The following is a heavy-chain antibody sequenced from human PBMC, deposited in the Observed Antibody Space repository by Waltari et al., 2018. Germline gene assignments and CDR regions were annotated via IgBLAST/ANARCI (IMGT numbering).Heavy chain of an antibody. V-gene: IGHV1-69*12. Sequence: QVQLVQSGAEVKKPGSSVKVSCQASEGTFSSYAIRWVRQAPGQGIEWWGRIIPIFGTANYAQKFQGRVTITADESTSTAYMELSSLRSEDTAVYYCARKMDKGYYDSSGYYYVGNAFDIWGQGTMVTVSS. D-gene: IGHD3-22*01. CDR1: EGTFSSYA. CDR3: ARKMDKGYYDSSGYYYVGNAFDI. CDR2: IIPIFGTA. J-gene: IGHJ3*02.